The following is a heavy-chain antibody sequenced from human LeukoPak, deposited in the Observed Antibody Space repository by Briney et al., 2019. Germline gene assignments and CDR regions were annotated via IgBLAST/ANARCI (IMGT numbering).Heavy chain of an antibody. CDR1: GFTFSSYA. CDR2: ISYDGSNK. CDR3: AHYYGSVSDFLGNYFDY. V-gene: IGHV3-30*04. D-gene: IGHD3-10*01. Sequence: GGSLRLSCAASGFTFSSYAMHWVRQAPGKGLEWVAVISYDGSNKYYADSVKGRFTISRDNSKNTLYLQMNSLRAEDTAVYYCAHYYGSVSDFLGNYFDYWGQGTLVTVSS. J-gene: IGHJ4*02.